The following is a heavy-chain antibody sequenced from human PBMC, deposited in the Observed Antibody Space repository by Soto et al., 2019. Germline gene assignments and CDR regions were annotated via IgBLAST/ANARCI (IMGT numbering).Heavy chain of an antibody. D-gene: IGHD3-16*02. J-gene: IGHJ5*02. V-gene: IGHV4-31*03. CDR3: GTWDGGEPSFAA. CDR1: GGSISSGDDF. CDR2: ISHTGNT. Sequence: QVQLQESGPGLVKPSETLSLTCTVSGGSISSGDDFWTWIRQHPGKGLEWIGYISHTGNTYYNPSHNSRVPMSLLTSPTPSSLHLSSLTAADTAVSFCGTWDGGEPSFAAWGRGTLVTVSS.